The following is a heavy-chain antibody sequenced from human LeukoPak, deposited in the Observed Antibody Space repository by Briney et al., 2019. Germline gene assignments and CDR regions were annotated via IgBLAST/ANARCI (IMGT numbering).Heavy chain of an antibody. CDR2: IYPGDSDT. V-gene: IGHV5-51*01. CDR1: GYSFTSYR. D-gene: IGHD4-17*01. Sequence: GEPLKISCEGSGYSFTSYRIGWVRQMPGKGLEWMGIIYPGDSDTRYSPSFQGQVTISADKSISTAYLQWSSLKASDTAMYYCARTTVTTEVDYWGQGTLVTVSS. J-gene: IGHJ4*02. CDR3: ARTTVTTEVDY.